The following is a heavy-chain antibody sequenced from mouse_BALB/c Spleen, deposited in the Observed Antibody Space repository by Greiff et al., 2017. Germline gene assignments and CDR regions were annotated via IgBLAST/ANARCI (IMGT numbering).Heavy chain of an antibody. D-gene: IGHD1-1*01. V-gene: IGHV3-8*02. CDR3: ARTVVARRGFDY. CDR1: GDSITSGY. J-gene: IGHJ2*01. CDR2: ISYSGST. Sequence: EVQLQESGPSLVKPSQTLSLTCSVTGDSITSGYWNWIRKFPGNKLEYMGYISYSGSTYYNPSLKSRISITRDTSKTQYYLQLNSVTTEDTATYYCARTVVARRGFDYWGQGTTLTVSA.